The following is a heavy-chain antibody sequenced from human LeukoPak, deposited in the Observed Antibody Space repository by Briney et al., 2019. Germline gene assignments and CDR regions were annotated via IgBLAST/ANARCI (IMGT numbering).Heavy chain of an antibody. CDR1: GYTFTTYY. D-gene: IGHD6-13*01. J-gene: IGHJ4*02. Sequence: ASVKVSCKASGYTFTTYYISWVRQAPGQGLEWMGWISAYNGNTNYAQKFQGRVTMTRDTSISTAYMELNRLRSDDTAVYYCARQQQLLDYWGQGTLVTVSS. CDR3: ARQQQLLDY. CDR2: ISAYNGNT. V-gene: IGHV1-18*01.